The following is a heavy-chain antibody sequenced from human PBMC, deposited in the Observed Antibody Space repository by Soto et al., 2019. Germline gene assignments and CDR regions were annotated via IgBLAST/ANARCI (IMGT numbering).Heavy chain of an antibody. J-gene: IGHJ4*02. Sequence: PSETLSLTCTVSGGSISSYYWSWIRQPPGKGLEWIGHIYDSGTANYNPSLKSRVTISVDTSKNQLSLKLSSVTAADTAVYYCARGSAAGTKSPFDYWGQGTLVTVSS. CDR2: IYDSGTA. CDR1: GGSISSYY. CDR3: ARGSAAGTKSPFDY. V-gene: IGHV4-59*01. D-gene: IGHD6-13*01.